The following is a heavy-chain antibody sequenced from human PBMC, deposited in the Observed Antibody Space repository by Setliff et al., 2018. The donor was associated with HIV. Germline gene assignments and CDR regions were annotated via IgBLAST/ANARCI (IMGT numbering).Heavy chain of an antibody. CDR1: GDTFSNSA. V-gene: IGHV1-69*05. CDR3: ARATRITIVDI. J-gene: IGHJ3*02. D-gene: IGHD3-9*01. CDR2: SIPLFGTT. Sequence: ASVKVSCKASGDTFSNSALTWVRQAPGQGLEWMGGSIPLFGTTNYAQKFQGRVTLTTDESTSTAYMELSSLRSDDTAVYYCARATRITIVDIWGQGTMVTVSS.